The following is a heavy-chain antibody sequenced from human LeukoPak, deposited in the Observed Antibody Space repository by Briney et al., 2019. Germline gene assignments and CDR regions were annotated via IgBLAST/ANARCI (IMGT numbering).Heavy chain of an antibody. D-gene: IGHD6-13*01. V-gene: IGHV3-30*12. Sequence: PGGSLRLSCAASGFTFSSYGMHWVRQAPGKGLEWVAVISYDGSNKYYADSVKGRFTISRDNSKNTLYVQMNSLRVEDTAVYYCAKSPAYSSSWFDYWGQGTLVTVSS. CDR3: AKSPAYSSSWFDY. CDR2: ISYDGSNK. J-gene: IGHJ4*02. CDR1: GFTFSSYG.